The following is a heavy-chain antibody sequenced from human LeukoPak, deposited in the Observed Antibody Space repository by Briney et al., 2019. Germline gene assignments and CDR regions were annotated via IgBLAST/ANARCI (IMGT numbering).Heavy chain of an antibody. CDR1: GGSISSTG. J-gene: IGHJ4*02. V-gene: IGHV3-7*01. Sequence: ETLSLTCTVSGGSISSTGSFWGWIRQPPGKGLEWVANIKQDGSEKYYVDSVKGRFTISRDNAKNSLYLQMNSLRAEDTAVYHCARGEYNWNDLHFWGQGTLVTVSS. D-gene: IGHD1-20*01. CDR2: IKQDGSEK. CDR3: ARGEYNWNDLHF.